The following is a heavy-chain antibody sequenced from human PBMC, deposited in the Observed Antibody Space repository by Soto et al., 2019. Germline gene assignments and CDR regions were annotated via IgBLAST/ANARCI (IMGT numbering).Heavy chain of an antibody. CDR3: AAVQGGGATFHF. CDR1: VYTFTNYA. CDR2: IVVGSGHI. D-gene: IGHD1-26*01. V-gene: IGHV1-58*02. J-gene: IGHJ4*02. Sequence: SVKVSCKASVYTFTNYAIQWVRQARGQRLEWMGWIVVGSGHINYAQKFQERLSITRDMSISTAYMELSSLTLEDTAVYYCAAVQGGGATFHFWGPGTLVTVSS.